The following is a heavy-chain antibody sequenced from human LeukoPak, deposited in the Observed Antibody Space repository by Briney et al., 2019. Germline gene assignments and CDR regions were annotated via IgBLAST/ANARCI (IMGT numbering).Heavy chain of an antibody. Sequence: SETLSLTCTVSGGSISSYYWSWIRQPPGKGLEWIGYIYYSGSTYYNPSLKSRVTISVDTSKNQFSLKLSSVTAADTAVYYCARASPIAVAGTAVDYWGQGTLVTVSS. CDR3: ARASPIAVAGTAVDY. CDR1: GGSISSYY. J-gene: IGHJ4*02. D-gene: IGHD6-19*01. V-gene: IGHV4-59*06. CDR2: IYYSGST.